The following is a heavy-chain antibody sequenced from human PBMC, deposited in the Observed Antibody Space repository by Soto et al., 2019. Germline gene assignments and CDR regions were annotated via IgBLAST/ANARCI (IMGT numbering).Heavy chain of an antibody. J-gene: IGHJ4*02. CDR3: ARLLFGAAEYYFDY. CDR2: ISGRGGST. CDR1: GFTFITYA. V-gene: IGHV3-23*01. Sequence: GGSLRLSCAASGFTFITYAMSWVRQAPGKGLEWVSTISGRGGSTYYADSVKGRFTISADKSISTAYLQWSSLKASDTAMYYCARLLFGAAEYYFDYWGQGTLVTVSS. D-gene: IGHD3-3*01.